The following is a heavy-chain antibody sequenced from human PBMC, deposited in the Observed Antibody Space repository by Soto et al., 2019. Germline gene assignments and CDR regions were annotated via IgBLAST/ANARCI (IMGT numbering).Heavy chain of an antibody. CDR1: GASISECF. Sequence: ASATLPLTSTVSGASISECFCRWIRRPAGQALEWIGRVYVTGTTYFNPSLKSRVTMSVDTSNNQVSLKLSSVTAADSAIYYCARDGEYTSGWYSFDSWGPGTLVTVSS. V-gene: IGHV4-4*07. CDR3: ARDGEYTSGWYSFDS. CDR2: VYVTGTT. D-gene: IGHD6-19*01. J-gene: IGHJ5*01.